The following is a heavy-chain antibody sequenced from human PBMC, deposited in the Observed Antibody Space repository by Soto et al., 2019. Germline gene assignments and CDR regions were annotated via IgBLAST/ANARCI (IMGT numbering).Heavy chain of an antibody. J-gene: IGHJ5*02. V-gene: IGHV3-74*01. CDR3: ARGPSSPPIYCSGGSCYFPVGP. CDR1: GFTFSSYW. D-gene: IGHD2-15*01. Sequence: GGSLRLSCAVSGFTFSSYWMHWVRQAPGKGLVWVSRINGDGNSTSYADSVKGRFTISRDHAKNTLYLQMNSLRAEDTAVYYCARGPSSPPIYCSGGSCYFPVGPWGQGTLVTVSS. CDR2: INGDGNST.